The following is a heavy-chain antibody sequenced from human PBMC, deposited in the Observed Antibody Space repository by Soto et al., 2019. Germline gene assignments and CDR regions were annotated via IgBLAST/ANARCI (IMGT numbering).Heavy chain of an antibody. J-gene: IGHJ4*02. V-gene: IGHV1-69*13. CDR3: ASEGLVTADQFDY. CDR2: IIPIFGTA. CDR1: GGTFSSYA. D-gene: IGHD2-2*01. Sequence: SVKVSCKASGGTFSSYAISWVRQAPGQGLEWMGGIIPIFGTANYAQKFQGRVTITADESTSTAYMELSSLRSEDTAVYYCASEGLVTADQFDYWGQGTLVTVAS.